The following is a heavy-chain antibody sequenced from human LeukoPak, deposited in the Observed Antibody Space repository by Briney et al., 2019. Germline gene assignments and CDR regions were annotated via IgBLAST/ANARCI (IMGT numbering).Heavy chain of an antibody. CDR2: IFQSVST. J-gene: IGHJ4*02. V-gene: IGHV4-38-2*02. CDR3: ARNNSNGFDF. D-gene: IGHD6-19*01. CDR1: GYSISGGYY. Sequence: PSETLSLTCTVSGYSISGGYYWGWIRQPPGKGLEWIGTIFQSVSTYYNPSLKSRVTTSVDTSKNQFSLKLSSVTAAVTAVYYCARNNSNGFDFWSQGTLVTVSS.